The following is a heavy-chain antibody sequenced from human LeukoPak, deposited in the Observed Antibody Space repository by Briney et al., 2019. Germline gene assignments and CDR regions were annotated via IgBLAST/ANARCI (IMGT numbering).Heavy chain of an antibody. D-gene: IGHD3-16*01. CDR3: ARGYDYAHFDY. CDR1: RYIFTAYY. J-gene: IGHJ4*02. V-gene: IGHV1-2*02. Sequence: ASVTVSCKASRYIFTAYYIHWVRQAPGQGFEWMGWMNPHSGATNYAQKFRDRVTMTRDTSISAAYMDLSRLRSDDTAVYYCARGYDYAHFDYWGQGTLVTVSS. CDR2: MNPHSGAT.